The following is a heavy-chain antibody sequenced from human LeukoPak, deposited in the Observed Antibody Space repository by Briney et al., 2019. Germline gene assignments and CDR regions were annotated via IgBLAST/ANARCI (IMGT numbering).Heavy chain of an antibody. Sequence: ASVKVSCKASGYTFTGYHMHWVRQAPGQGLEWMGWINPNSGGTNYAQKFQGRVTMTRDTSISTAYMELSRLRSDDTAVYYCARGPNIAAAGHNFDYWGQGTLVTVSS. CDR1: GYTFTGYH. CDR2: INPNSGGT. J-gene: IGHJ4*02. V-gene: IGHV1-2*02. D-gene: IGHD6-13*01. CDR3: ARGPNIAAAGHNFDY.